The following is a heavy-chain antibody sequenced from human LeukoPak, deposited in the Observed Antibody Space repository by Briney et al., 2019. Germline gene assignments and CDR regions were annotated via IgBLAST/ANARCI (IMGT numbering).Heavy chain of an antibody. CDR1: GGTFSSYA. CDR3: ARDFSGYEDY. CDR2: IIPILGIA. Sequence: SVKVSCKASGGTFSSYAISWVRQAPGQGLEWMGRIIPILGIANYAQRFQGRVTITADKSTSTAYMELSSLRSEDTAVYYCARDFSGYEDYWGQGTLATVSS. J-gene: IGHJ4*02. D-gene: IGHD5-12*01. V-gene: IGHV1-69*04.